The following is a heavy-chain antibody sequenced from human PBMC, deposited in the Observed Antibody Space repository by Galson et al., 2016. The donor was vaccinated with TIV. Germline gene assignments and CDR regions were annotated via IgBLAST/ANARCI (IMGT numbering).Heavy chain of an antibody. CDR3: ARRNWGNWLDP. Sequence: SVKVSCKASGYTFTGFYIHWVRQAPGQGLEWMGWINPNSGDTDYAQNFQGRVTMTRDTSISTVNMELSRLISADTAVYYCARRNWGNWLDPWGQGTLVTASS. V-gene: IGHV1-2*02. CDR2: INPNSGDT. CDR1: GYTFTGFY. D-gene: IGHD3-16*01. J-gene: IGHJ5*02.